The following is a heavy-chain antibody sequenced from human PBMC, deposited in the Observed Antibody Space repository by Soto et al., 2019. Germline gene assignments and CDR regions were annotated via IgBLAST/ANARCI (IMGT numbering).Heavy chain of an antibody. CDR1: VLIFNSYV. V-gene: IGHV3-30-3*01. CDR2: ISYDGSNK. CDR3: ARDRTPFGELFPADY. J-gene: IGHJ4*02. Sequence: PGGSLKLSCAACVLIFNSYVIHWVRQATGKGLEWVAVISYDGSNKYYADSVKGRFTISSDNSKNTLYLQMNSLRAEDTAVYYCARDRTPFGELFPADYWGQGTLVTVSS. D-gene: IGHD3-10*01.